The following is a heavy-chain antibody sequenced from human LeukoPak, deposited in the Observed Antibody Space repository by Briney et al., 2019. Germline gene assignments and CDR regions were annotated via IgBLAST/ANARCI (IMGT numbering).Heavy chain of an antibody. CDR1: GYTFTSYE. Sequence: ASVKLSCKASGYTFTSYEINWVRQATGQGLEWMGWMNPNSGNTGYAPKFQGRVTITRNTSISTAYMELSSLRAEDTAVYYCAKGTSDLFNEHRDSSGYEVIDYWGQGTLVTVSS. CDR3: AKGTSDLFNEHRDSSGYEVIDY. D-gene: IGHD3-22*01. V-gene: IGHV1-8*03. J-gene: IGHJ4*02. CDR2: MNPNSGNT.